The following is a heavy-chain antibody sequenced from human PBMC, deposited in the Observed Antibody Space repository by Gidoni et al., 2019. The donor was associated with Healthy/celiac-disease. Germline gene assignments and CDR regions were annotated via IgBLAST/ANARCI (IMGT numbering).Heavy chain of an antibody. Sequence: STYYNPSLKSRVTISVDTSKNQFSLKLSSVTAADTAVYYCARGTYYYDSSGYWFDYWGQGTLVTVSS. CDR2: ST. CDR3: ARGTYYYDSSGYWFDY. D-gene: IGHD3-22*01. V-gene: IGHV4-39*01. J-gene: IGHJ4*02.